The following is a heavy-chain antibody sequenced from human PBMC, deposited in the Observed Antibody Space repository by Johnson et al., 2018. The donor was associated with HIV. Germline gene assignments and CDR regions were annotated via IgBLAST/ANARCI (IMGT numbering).Heavy chain of an antibody. CDR2: ISYDGSNK. Sequence: QMQLVESGGGVVQPGRSLRLSCAASGFTFSSYAMHWVRQAPGKGLEWVAVISYDGSNKYYADSVKGRFTISRDNSKNSLYLQMNSLRAEDTALYYCAKDMGNSILYRNAFDIWGQGTMVTVSS. J-gene: IGHJ3*02. V-gene: IGHV3-30*04. CDR1: GFTFSSYA. CDR3: AKDMGNSILYRNAFDI. D-gene: IGHD2-21*01.